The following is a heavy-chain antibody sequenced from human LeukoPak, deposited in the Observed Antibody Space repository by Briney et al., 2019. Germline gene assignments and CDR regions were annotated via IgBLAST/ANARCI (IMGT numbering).Heavy chain of an antibody. V-gene: IGHV4-59*01. Sequence: PSETLSLTCTVSGGSITTYYWSWIRQPPGKGLEWIGFIFYSGSINYNPSLKSRVTISLNTSKTQFSLKLSSVTAADTAVYYCARGTFWSGYYHDYWGQGTLVTVSS. CDR3: ARGTFWSGYYHDY. CDR1: GGSITTYY. CDR2: IFYSGSI. D-gene: IGHD3-3*01. J-gene: IGHJ4*02.